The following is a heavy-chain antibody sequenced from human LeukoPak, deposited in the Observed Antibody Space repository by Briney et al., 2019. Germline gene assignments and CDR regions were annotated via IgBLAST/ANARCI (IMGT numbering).Heavy chain of an antibody. D-gene: IGHD6-13*01. CDR3: ARAGAAGDAFDI. CDR1: GYTFTGYY. Sequence: ASVKVSCKASGYTFTGYYMHWVRQAPGQGLEWMGRTNPNSGGTNYAQKFQGRVTMTRDTSITTAYMELSRLRSDDTAVYYCARAGAAGDAFDIWGQGTMVTVSS. V-gene: IGHV1-2*06. J-gene: IGHJ3*02. CDR2: TNPNSGGT.